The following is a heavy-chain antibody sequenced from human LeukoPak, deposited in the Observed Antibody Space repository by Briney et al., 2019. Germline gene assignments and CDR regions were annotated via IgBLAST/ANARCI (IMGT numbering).Heavy chain of an antibody. V-gene: IGHV1-3*01. D-gene: IGHD6-19*01. Sequence: ASVKVSCKASGYTFTSYAMHWVRQAPGQRLEWMGWINADNGNTKYSQKFQGRVTITRDTSASTAYMELSSLRSEDTAVYYCARDRIAVAGTTLGYWGQGTLVTVSS. CDR3: ARDRIAVAGTTLGY. CDR1: GYTFTSYA. J-gene: IGHJ4*02. CDR2: INADNGNT.